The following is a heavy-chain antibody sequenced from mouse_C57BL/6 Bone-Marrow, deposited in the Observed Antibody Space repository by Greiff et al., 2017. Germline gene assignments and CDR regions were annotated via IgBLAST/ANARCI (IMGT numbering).Heavy chain of an antibody. D-gene: IGHD2-3*01. CDR3: ARHGGYYETDAFAY. V-gene: IGHV5-15*01. CDR1: GFTFSDYG. CDR2: ISNLAYSI. J-gene: IGHJ3*01. Sequence: DVKLVESGGGLVQPGGSLKLSCAASGFTFSDYGMAWVRQAPRKGPEWVAFISNLAYSIYYADTVTGRFTISRENAKNTLYLEMSSLRSEDTAMYYCARHGGYYETDAFAYWGQGTLVTVSA.